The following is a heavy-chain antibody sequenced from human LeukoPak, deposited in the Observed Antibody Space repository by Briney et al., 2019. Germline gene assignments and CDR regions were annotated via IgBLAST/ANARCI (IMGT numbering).Heavy chain of an antibody. CDR1: GFTVSSNY. CDR2: IYSGGST. V-gene: IGHV3-53*01. D-gene: IGHD6-19*01. J-gene: IGHJ4*02. Sequence: GGSLRLSCAASGFTVSSNYMSWVRQAPGKGLEWVSVIYSGGSTYYADSVKGRFTISRDNSKNTLYLQMNSLRAEDTAVYYCARGAYSSGFRLDYWGQGILVTVSS. CDR3: ARGAYSSGFRLDY.